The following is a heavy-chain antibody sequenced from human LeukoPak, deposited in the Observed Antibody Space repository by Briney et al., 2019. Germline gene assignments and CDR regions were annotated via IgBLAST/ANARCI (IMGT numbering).Heavy chain of an antibody. Sequence: ASVKVSCKASGYTFTSYAMNWVRQAPGQGLEWMGWINTNTGNPTYAQGFTGRFVFSLDTSVSTAYLQISSLKAEDTAMYYCARDESDSSGYYSSAFDIWGQGTMVTVSS. CDR2: INTNTGNP. CDR1: GYTFTSYA. D-gene: IGHD3-22*01. J-gene: IGHJ3*02. V-gene: IGHV7-4-1*02. CDR3: ARDESDSSGYYSSAFDI.